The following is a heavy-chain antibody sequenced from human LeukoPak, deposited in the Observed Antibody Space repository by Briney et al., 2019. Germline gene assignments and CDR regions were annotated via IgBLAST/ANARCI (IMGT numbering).Heavy chain of an antibody. J-gene: IGHJ4*02. Sequence: PSETLSLTCTVSGGSISSYYWSWIRQPPGKGLEWIGYIYYSGSTNYNPSLKSRVTISVDKSKNQFSLKLSSVTAADTAVYYCARDSAGATAGGFDYWGQGTLVTVSS. V-gene: IGHV4-59*12. D-gene: IGHD1-26*01. CDR3: ARDSAGATAGGFDY. CDR2: IYYSGST. CDR1: GGSISSYY.